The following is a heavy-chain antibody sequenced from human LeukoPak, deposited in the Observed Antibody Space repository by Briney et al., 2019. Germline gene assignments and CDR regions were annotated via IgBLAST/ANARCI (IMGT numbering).Heavy chain of an antibody. V-gene: IGHV4-39*07. CDR3: ARRVRTQIRNFDY. Sequence: SETLSLTCTVSGGSISSSSYYWGWIRQPPGKGLEWIGSIYYSGSTYYNPSLKSRVTISVDTSKNQFSLKLSSVTAADTAVYYCARRVRTQIRNFDYWGQGTLVTVSS. J-gene: IGHJ4*02. D-gene: IGHD2-21*01. CDR1: GGSISSSSYY. CDR2: IYYSGST.